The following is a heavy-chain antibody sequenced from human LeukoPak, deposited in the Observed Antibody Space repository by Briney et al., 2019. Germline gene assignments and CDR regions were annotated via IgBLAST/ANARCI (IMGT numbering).Heavy chain of an antibody. CDR3: ARLGYCSGGSCYYYYYGMDV. CDR2: IIPTFGTA. Sequence: SVKVSCKASGYTFTSYGISWVRQAPGQGLEWMGGIIPTFGTANYAQKFQGRVTITADESTSTAYMELSSLRSEDTAVYYCARLGYCSGGSCYYYYYGMDVWGQGTTVTVSS. V-gene: IGHV1-69*13. J-gene: IGHJ6*02. D-gene: IGHD2-15*01. CDR1: GYTFTSYG.